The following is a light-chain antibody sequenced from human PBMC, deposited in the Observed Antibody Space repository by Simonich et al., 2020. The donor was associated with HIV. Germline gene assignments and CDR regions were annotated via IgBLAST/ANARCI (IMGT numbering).Light chain of an antibody. J-gene: IGLJ2*01. V-gene: IGLV2-14*02. Sequence: QSALTQPASVSGSPGQSITISCTGTSSDVGGYNLVSWYQQHPGKAPKLIIYDVIRRPSGVSNRFSGSKSGNTASLTISGLLAEDEADYYCSSCTSNNTYVIFGGGTKVTVL. CDR1: SSDVGGYNL. CDR2: DVI. CDR3: SSCTSNNTYVI.